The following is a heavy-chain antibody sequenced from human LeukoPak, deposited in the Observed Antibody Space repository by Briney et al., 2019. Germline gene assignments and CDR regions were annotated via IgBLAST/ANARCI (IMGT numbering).Heavy chain of an antibody. D-gene: IGHD1-26*01. V-gene: IGHV3-7*01. Sequence: GGSLRLSCAASGFTLSSYWMSWVRQAPGKGLEWVANMKQDGREIYYVDSVKGRFTISRDNAKNSLYLQMNSLRAEDTAVYYCARDKQVGATYFDYWGQGTLVTVSS. CDR2: MKQDGREI. J-gene: IGHJ4*02. CDR1: GFTLSSYW. CDR3: ARDKQVGATYFDY.